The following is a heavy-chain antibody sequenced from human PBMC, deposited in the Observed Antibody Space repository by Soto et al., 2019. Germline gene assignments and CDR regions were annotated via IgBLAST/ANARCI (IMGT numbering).Heavy chain of an antibody. CDR3: AHSLGEDWFDP. D-gene: IGHD3-16*01. CDR2: IYWDDDK. Sequence: QITLKESGPTLVKSTQTLTLTCTFSGFSLTTSGVGVGWIRQPPGKALEWLALIYWDDDKRYSPSLKSRLTHPKDTSKTQVVLMITNMDPVDTATYSCAHSLGEDWFDPWGQGTLVTVSS. J-gene: IGHJ5*02. CDR1: GFSLTTSGVG. V-gene: IGHV2-5*02.